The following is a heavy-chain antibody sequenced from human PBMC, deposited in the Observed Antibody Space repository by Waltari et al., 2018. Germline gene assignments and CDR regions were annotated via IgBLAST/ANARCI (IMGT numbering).Heavy chain of an antibody. CDR1: GFTFSSYA. CDR2: ISGSGGRT. J-gene: IGHJ4*02. CDR3: AADAAAGTGN. D-gene: IGHD6-13*01. V-gene: IGHV3-23*01. Sequence: EVQLLESGGGLVQPGGSLRLSCAASGFTFSSYAMSWVRQAPGKGLEWVSAISGSGGRTYYADSGKGRFTISRDNSKNTLYLQMNSLRSEDTAVYYCAADAAAGTGNWGQGTLVTVSS.